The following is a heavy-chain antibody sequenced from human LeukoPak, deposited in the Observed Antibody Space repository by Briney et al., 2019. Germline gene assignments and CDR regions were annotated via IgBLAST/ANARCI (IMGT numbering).Heavy chain of an antibody. Sequence: GGSLRLSCAASGFTFSNAWMSWVRQAPGKGLEWVGRIKSKTDGGTTDYAAPVKGRFTISRDDSRNTPYLQMNSLKTEDTAVYYCTTDGGAYCTNGVCFLFDYWGQGTLVTVSS. D-gene: IGHD2-8*01. CDR2: IKSKTDGGTT. J-gene: IGHJ4*02. CDR3: TTDGGAYCTNGVCFLFDY. CDR1: GFTFSNAW. V-gene: IGHV3-15*01.